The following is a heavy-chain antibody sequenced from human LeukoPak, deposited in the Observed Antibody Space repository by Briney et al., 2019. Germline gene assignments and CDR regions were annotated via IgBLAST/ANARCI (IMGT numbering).Heavy chain of an antibody. CDR1: GYTFTSYD. D-gene: IGHD3-10*01. CDR3: ARDQDYYGSGDY. Sequence: SVKVSCKASGYTFTSYDINWVRQAPGQGLEWMGRIIPILGIANYAQKFQGRVTITADKSTSTAYMELSSLRSEDTAVYYCARDQDYYGSGDYWGQGTLVTVSS. CDR2: IIPILGIA. V-gene: IGHV1-69*04. J-gene: IGHJ4*02.